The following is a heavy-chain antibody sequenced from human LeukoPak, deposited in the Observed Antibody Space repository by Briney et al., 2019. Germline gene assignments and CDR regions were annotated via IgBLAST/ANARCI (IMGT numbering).Heavy chain of an antibody. CDR2: ISYDGGNK. Sequence: GGSLRLSCAASGFTFSSYGMHWVRQAPGKGLEWVAVISYDGGNKYYADSVKGRFTISRDNSKNTLYLQMNSLRAEDTAAYYCAKDGATVNYYGMDVWGQGTTVTVSS. D-gene: IGHD5-12*01. J-gene: IGHJ6*02. CDR1: GFTFSSYG. CDR3: AKDGATVNYYGMDV. V-gene: IGHV3-30*18.